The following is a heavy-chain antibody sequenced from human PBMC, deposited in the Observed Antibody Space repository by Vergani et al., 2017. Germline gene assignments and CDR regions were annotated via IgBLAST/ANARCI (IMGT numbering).Heavy chain of an antibody. CDR2: IYSGGST. Sequence: EVQLVETGGGLIQPGGSLRLSCAASGFTVSSNYMSWVRQAPGKGLEWVSVIYSGGSTYYADSVKGRFTISRDNSKNTLYLQMNSLRAEDTAVYYCAKDQELRFLEPWAFDYWGQGTLVTVSS. CDR3: AKDQELRFLEPWAFDY. CDR1: GFTVSSNY. V-gene: IGHV3-53*02. J-gene: IGHJ4*02. D-gene: IGHD3-3*01.